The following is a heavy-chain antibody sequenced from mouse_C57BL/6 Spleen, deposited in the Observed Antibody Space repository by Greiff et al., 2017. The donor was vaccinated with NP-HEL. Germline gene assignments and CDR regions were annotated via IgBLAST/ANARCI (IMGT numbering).Heavy chain of an antibody. J-gene: IGHJ2*01. CDR1: GYTFTDYE. Sequence: QVQLKESGAELVRPGASVTLSCKASGYTFTDYEMHWVKQTPVHGLEWIGAIDPETGGTAYNQKFKGKAILTADKSSSTAYMELRSLTSEDSAVYYCTRPSRGFDYWGQGTTLTVSS. V-gene: IGHV1-15*01. CDR3: TRPSRGFDY. CDR2: IDPETGGT.